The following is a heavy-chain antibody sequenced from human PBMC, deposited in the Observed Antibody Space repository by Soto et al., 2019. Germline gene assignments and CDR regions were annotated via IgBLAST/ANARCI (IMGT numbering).Heavy chain of an antibody. CDR3: ARHGNTVTTGYYYGMDV. D-gene: IGHD4-17*01. CDR1: GASISSSNYY. Sequence: SETLSLTCTVSGASISSSNYYWGWIRQPPGRGLEWIGTMYYSGRTYYNPSLKSRVTTSVDTSKNQFSLKLSAVTATDTAVYYCARHGNTVTTGYYYGMDVWGQGTTVTVSS. V-gene: IGHV4-39*01. CDR2: MYYSGRT. J-gene: IGHJ6*02.